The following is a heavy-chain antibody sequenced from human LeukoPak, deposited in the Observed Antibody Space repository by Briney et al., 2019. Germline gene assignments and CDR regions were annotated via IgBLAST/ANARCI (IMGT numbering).Heavy chain of an antibody. Sequence: GGSLRLPCAASGFTFSSYEMNWVRQAPGKGLEWVSYISDSGSTINYADSVKGRFTISRDNAKNSLYLQMNSLRAEDTAVYYCARVGSGWSPWNWFDPWGQEPWSPSPQ. CDR3: ARVGSGWSPWNWFDP. J-gene: IGHJ5*02. CDR2: ISDSGSTI. CDR1: GFTFSSYE. D-gene: IGHD6-19*01. V-gene: IGHV3-48*03.